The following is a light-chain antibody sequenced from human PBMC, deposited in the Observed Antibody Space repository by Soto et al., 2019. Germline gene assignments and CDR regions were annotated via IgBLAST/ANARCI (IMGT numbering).Light chain of an antibody. CDR3: WLYGGNSDLV. V-gene: IGLV2-23*01. J-gene: IGLJ3*02. CDR1: SSDVGSYKF. Sequence: QSVLTQPASVSGSPGQSITISCTGTSSDVGSYKFVSWYQHHPGKAPKLMIYEGSQRPSGVSNRFSGPRSGNTASLTISGLQGGDEGDYFCWLYGGNSDLVFGGGTKLTVL. CDR2: EGS.